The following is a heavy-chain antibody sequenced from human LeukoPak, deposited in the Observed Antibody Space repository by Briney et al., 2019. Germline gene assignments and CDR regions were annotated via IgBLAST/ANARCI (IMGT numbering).Heavy chain of an antibody. CDR3: ARAEDIQSYYYGSGSPYYFDY. J-gene: IGHJ4*02. CDR1: GGSFSGYY. CDR2: INHSGST. D-gene: IGHD3-10*01. V-gene: IGHV4-34*01. Sequence: SETLSLTCAVYGGSFSGYYWSWIRQPPGKGLEWIGEINHSGSTNYNPSLKSRVTISVDTSKNQFSLKLSSVTAADTAVYYCARAEDIQSYYYGSGSPYYFDYWGQGTLVTVSS.